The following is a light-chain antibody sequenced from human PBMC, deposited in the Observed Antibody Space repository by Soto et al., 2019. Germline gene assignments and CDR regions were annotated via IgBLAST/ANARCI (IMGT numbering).Light chain of an antibody. CDR2: GAS. CDR1: QSVSSSY. CDR3: QQYGRSPGWT. V-gene: IGKV3-20*01. Sequence: PGERATLSCRASQSVSSSYLAWYQQKPGQAPRLLIYGASSRATGIPDRFSGSGSGTDFTLTISRLEPEDFAVYYCQQYGRSPGWTFGQGPKVEIK. J-gene: IGKJ1*01.